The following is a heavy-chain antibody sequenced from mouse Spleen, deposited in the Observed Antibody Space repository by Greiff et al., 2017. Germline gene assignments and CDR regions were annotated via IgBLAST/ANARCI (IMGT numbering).Heavy chain of an antibody. CDR1: GFSLTSYG. V-gene: IGHV2-2*01. D-gene: IGHD2-10*01. Sequence: VQGVESGPGLVQPSQSLSITCTVSGFSLTSYGVHWVRQSPGKGLEWLGVIWSGGSTDYNAAFISRLSISKDNSKSQVFFKMNSLQADDTAIYYCAISYYGNSYDFDYWGQGTTLTVSS. J-gene: IGHJ2*01. CDR3: AISYYGNSYDFDY. CDR2: IWSGGST.